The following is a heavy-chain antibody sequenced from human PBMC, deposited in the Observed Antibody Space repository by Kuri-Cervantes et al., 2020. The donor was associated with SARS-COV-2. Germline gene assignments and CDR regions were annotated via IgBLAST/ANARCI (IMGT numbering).Heavy chain of an antibody. CDR2: IYYSGST. Sequence: SETLSLTCTVSGGSISSSSYYWGWIRQPPGKGLEWIGSIYYSGSTYYNPSLKSRVTISVDTSKNQFSLKLSSVTAADTAVYYCARVDGYTLGLDYWGQGTLVTVSS. CDR3: ARVDGYTLGLDY. V-gene: IGHV4-39*07. CDR1: GGSISSSSYY. D-gene: IGHD5-24*01. J-gene: IGHJ4*02.